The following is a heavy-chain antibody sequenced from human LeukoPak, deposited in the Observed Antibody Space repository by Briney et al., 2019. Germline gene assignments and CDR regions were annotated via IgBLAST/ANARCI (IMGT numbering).Heavy chain of an antibody. J-gene: IGHJ5*02. V-gene: IGHV4-30-2*01. CDR2: IYHTGST. CDR1: GASISCGTYS. CDR3: ARGDGSGSGRWFDP. Sequence: PSETLSLTCTVSGASISCGTYSWSWIRQPPGEGLEWLGYIYHTGSTYYNPSLKGRVTISVDRSKNQFSLNLNFVTAADTALYYCARGDGSGSGRWFDPWGQGTLITVSS. D-gene: IGHD3-10*01.